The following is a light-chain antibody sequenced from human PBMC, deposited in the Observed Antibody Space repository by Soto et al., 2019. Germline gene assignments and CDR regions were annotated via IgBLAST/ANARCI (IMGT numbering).Light chain of an antibody. CDR3: QQCYMGWT. Sequence: DIQMTHSPSTLSASVGDRVTITCRSSQSIGRFLAWYQHQPGKAPKLLIYDASTLESGVPSRFSGTGSGTEITFSITSLQPEDFGTYYCQQCYMGWTFGQGTKVDIK. V-gene: IGKV1-5*01. CDR1: QSIGRF. CDR2: DAS. J-gene: IGKJ1*01.